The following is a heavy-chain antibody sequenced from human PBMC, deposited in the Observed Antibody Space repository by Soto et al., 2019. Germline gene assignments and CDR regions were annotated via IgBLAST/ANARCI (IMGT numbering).Heavy chain of an antibody. CDR1: GSTVSSNY. CDR2: IYSGGST. V-gene: IGHV3-66*01. Sequence: GGSLRLSCAASGSTVSSNYMSWVRQAPGKGLEWVSVIYSGGSTYYADSVKGRFTISRDNSKNTLYLQMNSLRAEDTAVYYCARESSGLYGPSDYWGQGTLVTVSS. CDR3: ARESSGLYGPSDY. J-gene: IGHJ4*02. D-gene: IGHD6-19*01.